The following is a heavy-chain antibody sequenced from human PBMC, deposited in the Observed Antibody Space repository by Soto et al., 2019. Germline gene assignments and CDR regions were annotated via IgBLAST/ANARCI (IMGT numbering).Heavy chain of an antibody. CDR1: EFTVNSKY. CDR2: IHSGGPT. J-gene: IGHJ4*02. CDR3: ATSPANNGWFSYFDH. V-gene: IGHV3-66*01. Sequence: GGSLRLSCAASEFTVNSKYMSWVRQAPGKGLEWVSVIHSGGPTYYADSVKGRFIISSDNSKNMVYLQMNSLRVEDTAIYYCATSPANNGWFSYFDHWGQGTLVTAPQ. D-gene: IGHD3-10*01.